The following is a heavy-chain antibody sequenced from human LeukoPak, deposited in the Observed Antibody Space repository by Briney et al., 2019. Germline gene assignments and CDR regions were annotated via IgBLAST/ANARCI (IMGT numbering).Heavy chain of an antibody. CDR1: GFTFSSYA. CDR2: ISYDGSNK. Sequence: GGSLRLSCAASGFTFSSYAMHWVRQAPGKGLEWVAVISYDGSNKYYADSVKGRFTISRDNSKNTLYLQMNSLRAEDTAVYYCARAARSSIAAAVITSHFDYWGQGTLVTVSS. D-gene: IGHD6-13*01. CDR3: ARAARSSIAAAVITSHFDY. J-gene: IGHJ4*02. V-gene: IGHV3-30-3*01.